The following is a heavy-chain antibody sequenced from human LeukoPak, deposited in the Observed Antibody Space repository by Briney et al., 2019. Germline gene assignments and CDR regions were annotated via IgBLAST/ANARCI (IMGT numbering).Heavy chain of an antibody. Sequence: PSETLSLTCTVSGGSISSYYWSWIRQPPGKGLEWIGYIYYSGSTNYNPSLKSRVTISVDTSKNQFSLKLSSVTAADTAVYYCARGDCSGGSCYSLGPAFDIWGQGTMVTVSS. CDR3: ARGDCSGGSCYSLGPAFDI. J-gene: IGHJ3*02. CDR1: GGSISSYY. D-gene: IGHD2-15*01. V-gene: IGHV4-59*01. CDR2: IYYSGST.